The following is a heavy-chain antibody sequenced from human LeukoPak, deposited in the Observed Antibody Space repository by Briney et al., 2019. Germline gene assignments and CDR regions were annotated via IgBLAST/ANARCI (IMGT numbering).Heavy chain of an antibody. V-gene: IGHV3-21*01. CDR3: ARDLAGSGSYIDY. CDR2: ISSSSSYI. J-gene: IGHJ4*02. CDR1: GFTFSAYS. Sequence: PGGSLRLSCVASGFTFSAYSMNWVRQAPGKGLEWVSSISSSSSYIFYADSVKGRLTISRDNAKNSLYLQMNSLRAEDTAVYSCARDLAGSGSYIDYWGQGTLVTVSS. D-gene: IGHD3-10*01.